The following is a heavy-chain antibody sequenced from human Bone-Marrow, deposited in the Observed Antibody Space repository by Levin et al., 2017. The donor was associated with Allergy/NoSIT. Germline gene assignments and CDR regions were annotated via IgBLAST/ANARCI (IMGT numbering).Heavy chain of an antibody. J-gene: IGHJ6*02. Sequence: QAGESLKISCAASGFTFSTYWMTWVRQAPGKGLEWVANMNGDGNMANNAESVKGRFTITRDNAKNSLYLQMNSLRVEDTAIYYCVRIRVLGGYGLDVWGQGTTVTVSS. D-gene: IGHD4/OR15-4a*01. CDR3: VRIRVLGGYGLDV. CDR2: MNGDGNMA. V-gene: IGHV3-7*01. CDR1: GFTFSTYW.